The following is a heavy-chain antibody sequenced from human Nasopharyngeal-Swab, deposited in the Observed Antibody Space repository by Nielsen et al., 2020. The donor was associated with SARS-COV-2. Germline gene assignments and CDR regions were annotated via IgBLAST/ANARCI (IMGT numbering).Heavy chain of an antibody. D-gene: IGHD1-7*01. J-gene: IGHJ3*02. V-gene: IGHV4-34*01. CDR3: ARGEGITGTTPGAFDI. CDR2: INHSGST. Sequence: RQAPGKGLEWIGEINHSGSTNYNPSLKSRVTISVDTSKNQLSLKLSSVTAADTAVYYCARGEGITGTTPGAFDIWGQGTMVTVSS.